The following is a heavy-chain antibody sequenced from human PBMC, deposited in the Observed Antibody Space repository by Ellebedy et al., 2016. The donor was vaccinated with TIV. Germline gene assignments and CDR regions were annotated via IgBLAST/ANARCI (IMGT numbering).Heavy chain of an antibody. CDR1: GYTFTSYG. J-gene: IGHJ4*02. CDR3: AAGRHYYDSSGYDY. D-gene: IGHD3-22*01. Sequence: ASVKVSXXASGYTFTSYGISWVRQAPGQGLEWMGWISAYNGNTNYAQKLQGRVTMTTDTSTSTAYMELRSLRSDDTAVYYCAAGRHYYDSSGYDYWGQGTLVTVSS. CDR2: ISAYNGNT. V-gene: IGHV1-18*01.